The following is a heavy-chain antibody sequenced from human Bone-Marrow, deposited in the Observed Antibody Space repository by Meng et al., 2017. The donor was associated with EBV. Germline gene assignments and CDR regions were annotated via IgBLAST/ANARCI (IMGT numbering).Heavy chain of an antibody. CDR3: ARLYYYDSSPCFDY. CDR1: GGSISSSNW. D-gene: IGHD3-22*01. Sequence: QVQLQESGPGLVKPSGXLSLPCAXSGGSISSSNWWSWVRLPPGKGLEWIGEIYHSGSTNYNPSLKSRVTISVDKSKNQFSLKLSSVTAADTAVYYCARLYYYDSSPCFDYGGHGTLVTVSS. J-gene: IGHJ4*01. V-gene: IGHV4-4*02. CDR2: IYHSGST.